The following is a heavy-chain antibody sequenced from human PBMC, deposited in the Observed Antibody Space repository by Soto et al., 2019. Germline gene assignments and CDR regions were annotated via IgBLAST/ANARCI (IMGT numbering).Heavy chain of an antibody. CDR3: ARGKQQLVSGNWFDP. CDR2: INHSGST. V-gene: IGHV4-34*01. Sequence: SETLSLTCAVYGGSFSGYYWSWIRQPPGKGLEWIGEINHSGSTNYNPSLKSRVTISVDTSKNQFSLKLSSVTAADTAVYYCARGKQQLVSGNWFDPWGQGTLVTVSS. J-gene: IGHJ5*02. CDR1: GGSFSGYY. D-gene: IGHD6-13*01.